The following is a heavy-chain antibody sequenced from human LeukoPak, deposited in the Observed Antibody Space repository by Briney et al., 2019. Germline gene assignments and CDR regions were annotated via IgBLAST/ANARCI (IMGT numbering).Heavy chain of an antibody. CDR1: GGSVSSGGYY. J-gene: IGHJ4*02. CDR2: VYYSGNT. V-gene: IGHV4-61*08. D-gene: IGHD3-22*01. Sequence: PSETLSLTCTVSGGSVSSGGYYWSWIRQPPGKGLEWIGYVYYSGNTNYNPSLKSRVTISADTSKNQFSLKLSPVTAADTAVYYCARDYYDSSGYYDYWGQGALVTVSS. CDR3: ARDYYDSSGYYDY.